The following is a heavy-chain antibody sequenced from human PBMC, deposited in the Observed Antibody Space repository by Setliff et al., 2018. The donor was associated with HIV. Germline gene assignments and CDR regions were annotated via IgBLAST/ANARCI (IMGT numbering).Heavy chain of an antibody. CDR1: GGSFSGYY. J-gene: IGHJ4*02. D-gene: IGHD3-10*01. Sequence: LSLTCAVYGGSFSGYYWSWIRQPPGKGLEWIGEINHSGSTFYNPSLRSRVTISVDTSQDQFSLRLTSVTAADTAVYYCAARNSGNPTRHFDYWGQGTLVTVSS. CDR2: INHSGST. V-gene: IGHV4-34*01. CDR3: AARNSGNPTRHFDY.